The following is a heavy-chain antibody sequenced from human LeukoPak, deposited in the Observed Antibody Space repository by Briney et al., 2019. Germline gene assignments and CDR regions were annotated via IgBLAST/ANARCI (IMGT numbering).Heavy chain of an antibody. V-gene: IGHV3-21*01. D-gene: IGHD6-13*01. CDR3: ARDLRWQQLDAFDI. CDR1: GFTFSSYS. CDR2: ISSSSSYI. J-gene: IGHJ3*02. Sequence: PGGSLRLSCAASGFTFSSYSMNWVRQAPGKGLEWVSYISSSSSYIYYADSVKGRFTISRDNAKNSLYLQMNSLRAEDTAVYYCARDLRWQQLDAFDIWGQGTMVTVSS.